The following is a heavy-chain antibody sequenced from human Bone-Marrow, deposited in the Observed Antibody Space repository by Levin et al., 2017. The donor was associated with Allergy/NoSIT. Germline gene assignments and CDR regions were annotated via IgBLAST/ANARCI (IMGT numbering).Heavy chain of an antibody. CDR2: ISYDGSNP. J-gene: IGHJ4*02. CDR3: VRDPTSGWLGDY. Sequence: GESLKISCAASGFIFTTYAMHWVRQAPGKGLEWVAVISYDGSNPFYGDSVKGRFTISRDNSRDTLHLQIHSLTPEDTAVYFCVRDPTSGWLGDYWGQGTLVTVS. CDR1: GFIFTTYA. D-gene: IGHD6-19*01. V-gene: IGHV3-30*04.